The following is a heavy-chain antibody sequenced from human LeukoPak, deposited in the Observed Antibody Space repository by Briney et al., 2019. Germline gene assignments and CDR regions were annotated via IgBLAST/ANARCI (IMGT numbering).Heavy chain of an antibody. Sequence: SETLSLTCTVSGGSISSGDYYWSWIRRPPGKGLEWIGYIYYSGSTYYNPSLKSRVTISVDTSKNQFSLKLSSVTAADTAVYYCARRYYDFWSGYYYGMDVWGQGTTVTVSS. CDR1: GGSISSGDYY. J-gene: IGHJ6*02. V-gene: IGHV4-30-4*01. D-gene: IGHD3-3*01. CDR2: IYYSGST. CDR3: ARRYYDFWSGYYYGMDV.